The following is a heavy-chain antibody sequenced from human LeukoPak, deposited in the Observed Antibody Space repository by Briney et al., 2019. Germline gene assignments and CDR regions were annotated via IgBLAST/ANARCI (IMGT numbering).Heavy chain of an antibody. D-gene: IGHD3-10*01. V-gene: IGHV3-33*01. J-gene: IGHJ4*02. Sequence: GGSLRLSCAASGFTFSDYGIHWARQAPGKGLEWVAVIWYDGSQKYYADSVKGRFTISRDNSKNTLYLQMNSLRAEDTAVYSCARASGPFDYWGQGTLVTVSS. CDR2: IWYDGSQK. CDR1: GFTFSDYG. CDR3: ARASGPFDY.